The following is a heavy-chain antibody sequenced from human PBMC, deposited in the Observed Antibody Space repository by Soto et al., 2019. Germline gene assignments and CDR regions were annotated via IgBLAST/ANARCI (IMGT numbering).Heavy chain of an antibody. D-gene: IGHD6-13*01. CDR2: ISAYNGNT. CDR3: ARTDSRPQDFDY. V-gene: IGHV1-18*01. Sequence: QVQLVQSGAEVKKPGASVKVSCKASGYTFTSYGITWVRQAPGQGLEWMGWISAYNGNTNYAQKLQGRVTMTTYTSTSTAYMELSSLRSDDTAAYYCARTDSRPQDFDYWGQGTLLTVSS. CDR1: GYTFTSYG. J-gene: IGHJ4*02.